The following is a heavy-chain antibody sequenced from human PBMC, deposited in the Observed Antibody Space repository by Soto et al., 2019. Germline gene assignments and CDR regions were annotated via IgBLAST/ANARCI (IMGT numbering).Heavy chain of an antibody. V-gene: IGHV3-7*01. Sequence: GGSLRLSCAASGFTFSSYWMSWVRQAPGKGLEWVANIKQDGSEKYYVDSVKGRFTISRDNAKNSLYLQMNSLRAEDTAVYYCARDWERFLDYFDYWGQGTLVTVSS. D-gene: IGHD3-3*01. J-gene: IGHJ4*02. CDR2: IKQDGSEK. CDR1: GFTFSSYW. CDR3: ARDWERFLDYFDY.